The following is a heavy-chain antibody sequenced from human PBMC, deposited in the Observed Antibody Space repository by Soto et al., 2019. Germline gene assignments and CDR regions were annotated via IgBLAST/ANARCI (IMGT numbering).Heavy chain of an antibody. J-gene: IGHJ4*02. CDR2: IWHDGSQM. Sequence: QVQLVESGGGVVQAGRALRLSCAASGFSFRTYGFHWVRQAPGKGLEWVAVIWHDGSQMYYADSVKGRFTIFRDDSKNTVYLQMNSLRAEDTAVYHCARDGAIGLYNFWGPGTLVTVSS. V-gene: IGHV3-33*01. D-gene: IGHD1-1*01. CDR3: ARDGAIGLYNF. CDR1: GFSFRTYG.